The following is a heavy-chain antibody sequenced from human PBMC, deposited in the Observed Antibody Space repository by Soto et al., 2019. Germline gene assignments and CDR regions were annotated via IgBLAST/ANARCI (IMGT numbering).Heavy chain of an antibody. CDR2: ISYDGSNK. V-gene: IGHV3-30-3*01. Sequence: QVQLVESGGGVVQPGRSLRLSCAASGFTFSSYAMHWVRQAPGKGLEWVAVISYDGSNKYYADSVKGRFTISRDNSRNTLCLHLNRLRAEDTAVYYCARDGYDSSGYYSDFDYWGQGTLVTVSS. CDR1: GFTFSSYA. J-gene: IGHJ4*02. D-gene: IGHD3-22*01. CDR3: ARDGYDSSGYYSDFDY.